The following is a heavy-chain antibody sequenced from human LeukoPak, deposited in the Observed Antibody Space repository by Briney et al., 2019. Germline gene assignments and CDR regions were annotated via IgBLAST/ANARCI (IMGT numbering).Heavy chain of an antibody. J-gene: IGHJ6*02. CDR3: ARVGCSSTSCLTPYYYYGMDV. CDR1: GYSFTTYW. D-gene: IGHD2-2*01. V-gene: IGHV5-51*01. CDR2: IYPGDSDT. Sequence: GESLKISCECSGYSFTTYWIGWVRQMPGKGLEWMGIIYPGDSDTRYSPSFQGQVAISADKSISTAYLQWSSLKASDTAMYYCARVGCSSTSCLTPYYYYGMDVWGQGTTVTVSS.